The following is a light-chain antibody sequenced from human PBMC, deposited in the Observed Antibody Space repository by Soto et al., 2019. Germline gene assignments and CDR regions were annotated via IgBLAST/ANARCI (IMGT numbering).Light chain of an antibody. V-gene: IGKV4-1*01. Sequence: DIVMTQSPDSLAVSLGERATINCKSSQSILHSGYNRNNLAWYQQKPGQPPKLLIYWATTRESGVPDRFSGSGSGTDFTLTISSLQAEDVAVYYCHQYYIRPLTFGGGTKVEIK. CDR2: WAT. CDR3: HQYYIRPLT. CDR1: QSILHSGYNRNN. J-gene: IGKJ4*01.